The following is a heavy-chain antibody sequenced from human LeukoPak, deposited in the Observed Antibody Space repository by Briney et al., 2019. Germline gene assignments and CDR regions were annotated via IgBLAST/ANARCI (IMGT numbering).Heavy chain of an antibody. Sequence: GGSLRLPCAASGFIFKNYALSWVRQTPGKGLEWVSAISGSGRNTYYADSVKGRFTISRDNSRSTVDLQMNSLRVEDTAVYYCARGVPSGVDYFDYWGQGIPVTVSS. CDR3: ARGVPSGVDYFDY. CDR1: GFIFKNYA. V-gene: IGHV3-23*01. CDR2: ISGSGRNT. D-gene: IGHD3-10*01. J-gene: IGHJ4*02.